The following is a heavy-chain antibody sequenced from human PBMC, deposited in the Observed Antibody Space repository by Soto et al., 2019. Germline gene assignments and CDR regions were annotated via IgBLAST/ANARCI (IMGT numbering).Heavy chain of an antibody. CDR3: AKAPLGRGDYDRYFDY. V-gene: IGHV3-9*01. Sequence: GGSLRLSCAASGFTFDDYAMHWVRQAPGKGLEWVSGISWNSGSIAYADSVKGRFTISRDNAKNSLYLQMNSLRAEDTALYYCAKAPLGRGDYDRYFDYWGQGTLVTVSS. D-gene: IGHD4-17*01. CDR1: GFTFDDYA. J-gene: IGHJ4*02. CDR2: ISWNSGSI.